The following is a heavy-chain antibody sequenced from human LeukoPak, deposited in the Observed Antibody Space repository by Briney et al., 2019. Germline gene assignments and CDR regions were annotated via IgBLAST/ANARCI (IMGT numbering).Heavy chain of an antibody. CDR3: ASDKLVPAAFKVHSDAFDI. J-gene: IGHJ3*02. CDR2: IIPIFGTA. D-gene: IGHD2-2*01. V-gene: IGHV1-69*06. Sequence: GASVKVSCKASGGTFSSYAISWVRQAPGQGLEWMGGIIPIFGTANYAQKFQGRVTITADKSTSTAYMELSSLSSEDTAVYYCASDKLVPAAFKVHSDAFDIWGQGTMVTVSS. CDR1: GGTFSSYA.